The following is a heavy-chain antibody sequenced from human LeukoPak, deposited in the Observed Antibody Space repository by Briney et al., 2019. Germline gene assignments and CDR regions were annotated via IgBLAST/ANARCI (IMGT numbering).Heavy chain of an antibody. Sequence: GGSLRLSCAASGFTFSSYSMNWVRQAPGKGLEWVSSISSSSSYIYYADSVKGRFTISRDNAKNSLYLQMNSLRAEDTAVYYCARGGMDYDFWSGPTNYYFDYWGQEPWSPSPQ. CDR3: ARGGMDYDFWSGPTNYYFDY. CDR1: GFTFSSYS. CDR2: ISSSSSYI. V-gene: IGHV3-21*01. J-gene: IGHJ4*01. D-gene: IGHD3-3*01.